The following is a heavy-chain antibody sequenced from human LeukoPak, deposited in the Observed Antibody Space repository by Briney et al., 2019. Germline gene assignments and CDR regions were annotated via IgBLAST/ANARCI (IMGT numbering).Heavy chain of an antibody. CDR2: IKHSGIT. V-gene: IGHV4-34*01. CDR1: GGSFSGFY. Sequence: AETLSLTCAVYGGSFSGFYWSWIRQPPGKVLEWIGEIKHSGITNYNPSLKSRVTISVDTSKNQFSLKLSSVTAADTAVYYCAKSARGEFGGLIAPFDYWGQGTLVTVSS. CDR3: AKSARGEFGGLIAPFDY. J-gene: IGHJ4*02. D-gene: IGHD3-16*02.